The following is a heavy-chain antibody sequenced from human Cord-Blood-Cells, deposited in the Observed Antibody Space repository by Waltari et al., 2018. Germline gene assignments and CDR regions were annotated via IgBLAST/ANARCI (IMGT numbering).Heavy chain of an antibody. D-gene: IGHD6-13*01. CDR1: GYTFTSYY. J-gene: IGHJ6*02. V-gene: IGHV1-46*01. Sequence: QVQLVQSGAEVKKPGASVKVSCKASGYTFTSYYMHWVRQAPGQGLEWMGIINPSGGSTGYAQKFQGRVTMTRDTSTSTVYMELGSLRSEDTAVYYCAREVAAAGEGYYYYGMDVWGQGTTVTVSS. CDR3: AREVAAAGEGYYYYGMDV. CDR2: INPSGGST.